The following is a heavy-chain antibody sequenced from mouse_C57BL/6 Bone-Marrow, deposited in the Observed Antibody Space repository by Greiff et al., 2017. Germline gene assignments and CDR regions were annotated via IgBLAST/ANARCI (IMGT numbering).Heavy chain of an antibody. CDR3: TIYYYGSWFAY. CDR1: GFNIKDDY. V-gene: IGHV14-4*01. D-gene: IGHD1-1*01. J-gene: IGHJ3*01. Sequence: EVKLVESGAELVRPGASVKLSCTASGFNIKDDYMPWVKQRPDQGLEWIGWIDPENGDTDYASKFQGKATITADTSSNTAYLQLSSLTSEDTAVYYCTIYYYGSWFAYWGQGTLVTVSA. CDR2: IDPENGDT.